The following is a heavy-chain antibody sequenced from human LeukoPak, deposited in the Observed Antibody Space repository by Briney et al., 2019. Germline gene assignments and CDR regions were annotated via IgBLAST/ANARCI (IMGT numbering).Heavy chain of an antibody. V-gene: IGHV4-34*01. CDR1: GGSFSGYY. CDR3: ATDNRY. J-gene: IGHJ4*02. D-gene: IGHD1-14*01. Sequence: SETLSLTCAVYGGSFSGYYWSWIRQPPGRGLEWIGEVNHSGSTNYNPSLKSRVTISVDTSKNQLSLKLSSVTAADTAVYYCATDNRYWGQGTLVTVSS. CDR2: VNHSGST.